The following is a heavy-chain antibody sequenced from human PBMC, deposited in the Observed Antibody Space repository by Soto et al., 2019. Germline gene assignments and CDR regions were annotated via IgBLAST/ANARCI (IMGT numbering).Heavy chain of an antibody. J-gene: IGHJ4*02. CDR2: ISSSGSTI. V-gene: IGHV3-48*03. CDR1: GLTFSSYE. Sequence: GGSLRLSCSASGLTFSSYEMNWVRQAPGKGLEWVSYISSSGSTIYYADSVKGRFTISRDNSRNTVYLEMESLGHEDTGVYICAKTAMTYTATSYLDSSCQGPLDTV. CDR3: AKTAMTYTATSYLDS. D-gene: IGHD3-16*01.